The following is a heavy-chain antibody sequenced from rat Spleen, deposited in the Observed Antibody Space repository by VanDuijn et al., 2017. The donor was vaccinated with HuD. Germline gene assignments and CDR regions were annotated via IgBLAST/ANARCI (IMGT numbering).Heavy chain of an antibody. CDR3: ARRHYGYTDYFDY. V-gene: IGHV5-29*01. D-gene: IGHD1-9*01. J-gene: IGHJ2*01. CDR2: ISYGDSSGHSNT. CDR1: GFTFSDYG. Sequence: EVQMVESGGGLVQPGRSLKLSCAASGFTFSDYGMAWVRQAPTKGLEWVATISYGDSSGHSNTYYRDSVKGRFTISRDNAKITLSLQMDSRRSEDTATYYWARRHYGYTDYFDYWGQGVMVTVSS.